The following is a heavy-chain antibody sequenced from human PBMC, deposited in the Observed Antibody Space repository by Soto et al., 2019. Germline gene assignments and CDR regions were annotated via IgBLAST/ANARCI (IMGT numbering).Heavy chain of an antibody. CDR2: ISTTSTYT. CDR1: AFTFSSYA. CDR3: ARDDGLSSTNVKAFDI. D-gene: IGHD2-2*01. Sequence: GGSLRLSCAASAFTFSSYAMNWVRQAPGKGLEWVSSISTTSTYTHYADSLKGRFTISRDNAKKLLYLQMDSLRAEDTAVYYCARDDGLSSTNVKAFDIWGQGTKVTVSS. J-gene: IGHJ3*02. V-gene: IGHV3-21*01.